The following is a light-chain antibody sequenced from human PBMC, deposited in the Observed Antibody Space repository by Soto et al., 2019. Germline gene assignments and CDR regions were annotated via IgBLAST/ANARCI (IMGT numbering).Light chain of an antibody. CDR2: STS. Sequence: QTVVTQEPSLTVSPGGTVTLTCASSAGAVTSAYYTNWLQQKPGQAPRALIYSTSEKHSWTPARFSGSLLGGKAALTLSAAQPEDEADYYCLLYYGGAQVLFGGGTKLTL. V-gene: IGLV7-43*01. J-gene: IGLJ2*01. CDR1: AGAVTSAYY. CDR3: LLYYGGAQVL.